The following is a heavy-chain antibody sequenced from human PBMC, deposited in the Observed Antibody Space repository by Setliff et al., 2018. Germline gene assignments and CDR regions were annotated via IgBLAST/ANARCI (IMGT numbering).Heavy chain of an antibody. Sequence: ASVKVSCKASGYNFTSYYMHWVRQAPGQGLEWMGIINPSGGSTSYAQKFQGRVTMTRDTSTNTVYMELSSLRSEDTAVYYCVREFSGGWFDYWGQGTLVTVSS. CDR3: VREFSGGWFDY. D-gene: IGHD6-19*01. J-gene: IGHJ4*02. V-gene: IGHV1-46*01. CDR1: GYNFTSYY. CDR2: INPSGGST.